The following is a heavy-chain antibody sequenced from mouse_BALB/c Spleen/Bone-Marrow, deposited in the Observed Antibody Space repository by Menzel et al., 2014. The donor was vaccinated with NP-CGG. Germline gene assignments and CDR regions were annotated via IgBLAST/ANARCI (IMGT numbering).Heavy chain of an antibody. D-gene: IGHD2-4*01. CDR1: GFNIKDTY. CDR2: IDPANGNT. CDR3: AMITTGAWFAY. J-gene: IGHJ3*01. V-gene: IGHV14-3*02. Sequence: EVKLMESGAELVKPGASVELSCTASGFNIKDTYMHWVKQRPEQGLEWIGRIDPANGNTKYDPKFQGKATITADTSSNTAYLQLSSLTSEDTAVYYCAMITTGAWFAYWGQGTLVTVSA.